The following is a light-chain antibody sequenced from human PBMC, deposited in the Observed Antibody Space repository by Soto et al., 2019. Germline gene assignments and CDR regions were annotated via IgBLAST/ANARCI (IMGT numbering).Light chain of an antibody. CDR3: SSYSGSSTLVV. J-gene: IGLJ2*01. CDR2: DVS. CDR1: SSDVGGYDY. V-gene: IGLV2-14*03. Sequence: QSALTQPASVSGSPGQSITISCTGTSSDVGGYDYVSWYQQYPDKAPKLMIYDVSNRPSGVSNRFSGSKSGNTASLTISGLQAEDEADYYCSSYSGSSTLVVFGGGTKLTVL.